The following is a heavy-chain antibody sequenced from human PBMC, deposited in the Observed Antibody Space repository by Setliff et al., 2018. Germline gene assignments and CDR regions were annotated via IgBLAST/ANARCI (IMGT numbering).Heavy chain of an antibody. CDR1: GGPFSGAS. CDR2: INRRGST. V-gene: IGHV4-4*07. CDR3: ARGRNIAARLLDS. J-gene: IGHJ4*02. Sequence: SETLSLTCTVSGGPFSGASIWSWLRQPAGKGLEWIGHINRRGSTNYNPSLKSRVTISIDTSKNQFSLKVNSVTAADTAVYYCARGRNIAARLLDSWGQGTLVTVSS. D-gene: IGHD6-6*01.